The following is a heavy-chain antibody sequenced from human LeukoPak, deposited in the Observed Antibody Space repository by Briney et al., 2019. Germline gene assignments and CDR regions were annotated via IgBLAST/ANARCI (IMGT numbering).Heavy chain of an antibody. D-gene: IGHD1-1*01. CDR2: IIPIFGTA. Sequence: SVKVSCKASGGTFSSYAISWVRQAPGQGLEWMGGIIPIFGTANYAQKFQGRVTIAADKSTSTAYMELSSLRSEDTAVYYCASFDWNDLNWFDPWGQGTLVTVSS. J-gene: IGHJ5*02. CDR1: GGTFSSYA. V-gene: IGHV1-69*06. CDR3: ASFDWNDLNWFDP.